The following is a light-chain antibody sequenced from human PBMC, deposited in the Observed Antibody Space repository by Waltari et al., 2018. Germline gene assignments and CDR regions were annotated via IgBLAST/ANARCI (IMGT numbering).Light chain of an antibody. CDR3: QNHERLPAV. Sequence: IVLTQSPGTLSLSPGERATLSCRTSQSISRYLAWYQQKPGQAPRLLIYAASSRATGIPDRFSGSGSGTDFSLTIIRLEAEDFAVYFCQNHERLPAVFGQGTKVEIK. V-gene: IGKV3-20*01. CDR1: QSISRY. J-gene: IGKJ1*01. CDR2: AAS.